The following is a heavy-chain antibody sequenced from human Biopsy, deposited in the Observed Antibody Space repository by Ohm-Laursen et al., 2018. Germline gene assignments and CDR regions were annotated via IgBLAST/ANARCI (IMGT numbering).Heavy chain of an antibody. Sequence: SLRLSCAASGFTFNNYGMQWVRQAPGMGLEWVSVIYSGDRPYYRESVRGRFTISRDNSKNTLYLQMNSLRADDTAVYYCARNKPGSSSGSDFDYWGQGTLVTVSS. CDR3: ARNKPGSSSGSDFDY. CDR2: IYSGDRP. V-gene: IGHV3-53*01. D-gene: IGHD6-6*01. CDR1: GFTFNNYG. J-gene: IGHJ4*02.